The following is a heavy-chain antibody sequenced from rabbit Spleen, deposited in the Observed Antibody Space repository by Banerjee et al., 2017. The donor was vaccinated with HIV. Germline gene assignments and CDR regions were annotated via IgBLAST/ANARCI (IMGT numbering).Heavy chain of an antibody. CDR2: IDTGRSGFT. CDR3: VRDNPGVIGWNFYL. Sequence: EQLEESGGGLVKPEGSLTLTCKASGVSFTNNNYMCWVRQAPGKGLEWIACIDTGRSGFTYFASWAKGRFIMSRTSSTTVTLQMTSLTAADTATYFCVRDNPGVIGWNFYLWGQGTLVTVS. D-gene: IGHD7-1*01. J-gene: IGHJ4*01. V-gene: IGHV1S45*01. CDR1: GVSFTNNNY.